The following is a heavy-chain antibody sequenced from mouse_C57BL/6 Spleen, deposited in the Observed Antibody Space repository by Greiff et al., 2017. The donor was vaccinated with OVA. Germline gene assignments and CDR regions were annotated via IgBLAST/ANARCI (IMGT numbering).Heavy chain of an antibody. CDR2: ISSGSSTL. CDR1: GFTFSDYG. J-gene: IGHJ1*03. V-gene: IGHV5-17*01. CDR3: ARGARGRYFDV. Sequence: EVQRVESGGGLVKPGGSLKLSCAASGFTFSDYGMHWVRQAPEKGLEWVAYISSGSSTLYSADTVKGRFTISRDNDKNTLFLQMTSLRAEDTARYYCARGARGRYFDVWGTGTTVTVSS.